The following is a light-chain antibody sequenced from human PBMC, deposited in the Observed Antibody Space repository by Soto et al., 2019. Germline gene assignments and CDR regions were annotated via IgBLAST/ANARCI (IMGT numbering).Light chain of an antibody. Sequence: EIVMTQSPATLSVSPGERGTLSCRASQSVSSNLAWYQQKPGQAPRLLIYGASTRATGIPARFSGSGSGTEFTLTISSLQSEDFALYYCQQYNDWPLTFGQGTKVDIK. CDR3: QQYNDWPLT. J-gene: IGKJ1*01. CDR1: QSVSSN. CDR2: GAS. V-gene: IGKV3-15*01.